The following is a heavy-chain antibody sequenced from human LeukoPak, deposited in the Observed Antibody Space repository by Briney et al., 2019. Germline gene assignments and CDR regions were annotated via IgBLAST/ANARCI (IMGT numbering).Heavy chain of an antibody. CDR2: IYYSGST. CDR1: GGSISSYN. CDR3: ARRYSSGFDFDY. J-gene: IGHJ4*02. D-gene: IGHD6-19*01. V-gene: IGHV4-59*01. Sequence: SETLSLTCTVSGGSISSYNWNWIRQPPGKGLEWIGYIYYSGSTNYNPSLKSRVTISVDTSRNQFSLRLSSVTAEDTAVYYCARRYSSGFDFDYWGQGTLVTVSS.